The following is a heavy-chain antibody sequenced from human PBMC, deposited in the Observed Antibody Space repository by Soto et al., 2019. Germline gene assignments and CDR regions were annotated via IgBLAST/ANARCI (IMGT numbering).Heavy chain of an antibody. CDR3: TREYFVGCGSYSV. J-gene: IGHJ4*02. CDR1: GYAFTSYA. CDR2: INPGNGDT. V-gene: IGHV1-3*01. D-gene: IGHD3-10*01. Sequence: GASVKVSCKASGYAFTSYAMHWVRQAPGQSLEWMGWINPGNGDTKYSHKFQGRVTITRDTSASTTYMELSSLTPDDTAVYYCTREYFVGCGSYSVWGQGTVVTVSS.